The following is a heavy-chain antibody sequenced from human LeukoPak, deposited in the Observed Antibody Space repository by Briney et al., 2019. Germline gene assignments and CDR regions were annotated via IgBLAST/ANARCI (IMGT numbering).Heavy chain of an antibody. V-gene: IGHV3-64*01. CDR3: ARARSIGDYDY. J-gene: IGHJ4*02. CDR1: GFTFNHYV. D-gene: IGHD1-14*01. Sequence: GGSLRLSCAASGFTFNHYVMHWVRQAPGKGLEYVSAITSDGGSTYYANSVKGRFTISRDNSKNTLSLQMGNLRAEDMAVYYCARARSIGDYDYWGQGTLVTVSS. CDR2: ITSDGGST.